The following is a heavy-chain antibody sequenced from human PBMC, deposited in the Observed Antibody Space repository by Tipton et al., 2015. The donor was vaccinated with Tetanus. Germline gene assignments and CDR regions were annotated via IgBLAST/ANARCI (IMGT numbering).Heavy chain of an antibody. D-gene: IGHD6-19*01. CDR3: ARLSSSSNDAHAFDI. J-gene: IGHJ3*02. CDR2: IYYSGAT. V-gene: IGHV4-59*01. Sequence: TLSLTCTVSGDSITNSYWTWIRQPPGKGLEWIGYIYYSGATNYNPSLKGRVTIAVDTSKNQLSLKMRYVTAADTAVYYCARLSSSSNDAHAFDIWGQGTMVTVSS. CDR1: GDSITNSY.